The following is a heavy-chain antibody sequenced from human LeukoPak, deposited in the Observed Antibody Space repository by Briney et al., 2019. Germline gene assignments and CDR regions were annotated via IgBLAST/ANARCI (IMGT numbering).Heavy chain of an antibody. Sequence: SETLSLTCNVSGYSISSGYFWGWVRQAPGKGLEWIGSIYQRATVHYNPSLKSRVTISLDTSKNHVSLNLRSMQASDTAVYYCARAFCVGECFVLHIFFDSWGQGTLVTVSS. CDR3: ARAFCVGECFVLHIFFDS. CDR2: IYQRATV. V-gene: IGHV4-38-2*02. CDR1: GYSISSGYF. J-gene: IGHJ4*02. D-gene: IGHD2-21*01.